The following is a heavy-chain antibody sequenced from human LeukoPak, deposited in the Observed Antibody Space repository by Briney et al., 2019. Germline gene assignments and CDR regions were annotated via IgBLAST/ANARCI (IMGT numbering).Heavy chain of an antibody. CDR1: GFTFSSYA. V-gene: IGHV3-23*01. Sequence: GGSLRLSCAASGFTFSSYAMSWVRQAPGKRLEWVSAISGSGGTTYYADSVKGRFTISRDNSRNTLYIQMNSLRAEDTAVYYCAKDLHAYGSSSDFFDFWGQGTLVTVSS. J-gene: IGHJ4*02. CDR3: AKDLHAYGSSSDFFDF. D-gene: IGHD6-6*01. CDR2: ISGSGGTT.